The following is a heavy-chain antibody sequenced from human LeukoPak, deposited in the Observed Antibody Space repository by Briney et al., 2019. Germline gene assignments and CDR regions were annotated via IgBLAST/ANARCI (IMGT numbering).Heavy chain of an antibody. CDR1: GYTFTSYA. D-gene: IGHD3-10*01. CDR3: ATDFPPGLMGNGMDV. J-gene: IGHJ6*02. CDR2: INPSGGST. Sequence: ASVKVSCKASGYTFTSYALHWVRQAPGQGLEWMGIINPSGGSTSYAQKFQGRVTMTRDTSTSTAYMELSSLRSEDTAVYYCATDFPPGLMGNGMDVWGQGTTVTVSS. V-gene: IGHV1-46*01.